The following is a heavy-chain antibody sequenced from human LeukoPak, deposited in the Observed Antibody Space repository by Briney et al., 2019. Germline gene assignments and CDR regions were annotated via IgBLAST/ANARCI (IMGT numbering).Heavy chain of an antibody. Sequence: SETLSLTCAVYGGSFSGYYWSWIRQPPGKGLEWIGEINHSGSTNYNPSLKSRVTISVDTSKNQFSLKLSSVTAADTAVYYCARERNWGSGSYYRRRGLDYWGQGTLVTVSS. CDR3: ARERNWGSGSYYRRRGLDY. CDR2: INHSGST. V-gene: IGHV4-34*01. D-gene: IGHD3-10*01. CDR1: GGSFSGYY. J-gene: IGHJ4*02.